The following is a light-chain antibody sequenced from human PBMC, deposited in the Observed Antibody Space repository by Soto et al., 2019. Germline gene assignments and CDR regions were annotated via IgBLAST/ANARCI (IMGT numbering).Light chain of an antibody. CDR2: LNSDGSH. Sequence: QSVLTQSPSASASLGASVKLTCTLSSGHRSYAIAWHQQQPEKGPRYLMKLNSDGSHSKGDGIPDRFSGSSSGAERYLTISSLQSEDEADYYCQTWGTGIRGVFGTGTKLTVL. J-gene: IGLJ1*01. CDR1: SGHRSYA. CDR3: QTWGTGIRGV. V-gene: IGLV4-69*01.